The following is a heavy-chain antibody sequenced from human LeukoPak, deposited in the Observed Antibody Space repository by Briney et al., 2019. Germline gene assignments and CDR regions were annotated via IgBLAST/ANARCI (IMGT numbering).Heavy chain of an antibody. D-gene: IGHD6-19*01. CDR2: INHSGST. CDR1: GGSFSGYY. CDR3: ARPKYSSGWYTAFDI. V-gene: IGHV4-34*01. J-gene: IGHJ3*02. Sequence: SETLSLTCAVYGGSFSGYYWSWIRQPPGKGLEWIGEINHSGSTNYNPSLRSRVTISVDTSKNQFSLKLSSVTAADTAVYYCARPKYSSGWYTAFDIWGQGTMVTVSS.